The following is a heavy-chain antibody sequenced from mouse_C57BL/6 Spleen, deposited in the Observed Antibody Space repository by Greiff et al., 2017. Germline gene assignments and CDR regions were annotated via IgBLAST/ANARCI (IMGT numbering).Heavy chain of an antibody. V-gene: IGHV14-2*01. D-gene: IGHD2-4*01. J-gene: IGHJ3*01. CDR3: GRYDYDRFAY. CDR2: IDPEDGET. CDR1: GFNIKDYY. Sequence: VQLQQSGAELVKPGASVKLSCTASGFNIKDYYMHWVKQRTEQGLEWIGRIDPEDGETKYATNFQGKATITADTSSNTAYLQLSSLTSEDTAVYYCGRYDYDRFAYWGQGTLVTVSA.